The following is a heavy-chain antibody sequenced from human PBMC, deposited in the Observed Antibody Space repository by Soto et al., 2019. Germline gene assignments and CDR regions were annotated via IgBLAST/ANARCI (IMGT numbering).Heavy chain of an antibody. Sequence: ASVKVSCKASGYTSTGYYMHWVRQAPRQGLEWMGWINPNSGGTNYAQKFQGWVTMTRDTSISTAYMELSRLRSDDTAVYYCTRERVSELRFGELSGLDGMDFWGQRTSVTVSS. CDR1: GYTSTGYY. CDR2: INPNSGGT. J-gene: IGHJ6*02. V-gene: IGHV1-2*04. CDR3: TRERVSELRFGELSGLDGMDF. D-gene: IGHD3-10*01.